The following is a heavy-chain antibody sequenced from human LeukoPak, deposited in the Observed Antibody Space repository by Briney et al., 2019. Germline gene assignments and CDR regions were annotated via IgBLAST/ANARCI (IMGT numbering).Heavy chain of an antibody. CDR3: AKDPVDY. J-gene: IGHJ4*02. CDR1: GFTFSSYG. CDR2: ISYDGSNK. Sequence: GGSLRLSCAASGFTFSSYGMHWVRQAPGKGLEWVAVISYDGSNKYYADCVKGRFTISRDNSKNTLYLQMNSLRAEDTAVYYCAKDPVDYWGQGTLVTVSS. V-gene: IGHV3-30*18.